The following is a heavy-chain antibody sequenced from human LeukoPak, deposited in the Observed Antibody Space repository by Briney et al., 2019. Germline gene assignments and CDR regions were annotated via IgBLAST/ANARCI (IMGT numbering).Heavy chain of an antibody. CDR3: AKTGGSSSLSWFDP. Sequence: GGSLRLSCAASGFTFSSYAMSWVRQAPGKGLEWVSAISGSGGSTYYADSVKGRFTISRDNSKNTLYLQMNSLRAEDSAVYYCAKTGGSSSLSWFDPWGQGTLVTVSS. V-gene: IGHV3-23*01. CDR1: GFTFSSYA. CDR2: ISGSGGST. J-gene: IGHJ5*02. D-gene: IGHD6-6*01.